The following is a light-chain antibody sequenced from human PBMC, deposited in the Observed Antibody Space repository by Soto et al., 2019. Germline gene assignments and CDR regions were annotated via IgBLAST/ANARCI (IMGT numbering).Light chain of an antibody. CDR1: SSNIGTGYD. CDR2: GNI. J-gene: IGLJ1*01. Sequence: QSVLTQPPSVSGAPGQRVTISCTGGSSNIGTGYDVHWFQQLPGTAPKLLIYGNINRPSGDPDRFSGSKSGTSASLAITGLQAEDEADYYCQSYDSSLSGYVFGTGTKVTVL. V-gene: IGLV1-40*01. CDR3: QSYDSSLSGYV.